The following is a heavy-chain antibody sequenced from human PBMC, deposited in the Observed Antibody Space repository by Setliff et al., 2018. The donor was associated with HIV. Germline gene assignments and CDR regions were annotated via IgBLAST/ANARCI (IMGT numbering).Heavy chain of an antibody. J-gene: IGHJ5*02. V-gene: IGHV4-34*01. CDR2: ISQSGSA. CDR1: GASFNDYY. CDR3: ASLRRSNLFPWFGP. D-gene: IGHD6-13*01. Sequence: SETLSLTCAVYGASFNDYYWNWVRQPPGKGLEWIGEISQSGSAIYHPSLKSRVSMSVDTSKNQFSLKLKSVTAADTAMYYCASLRRSNLFPWFGPWGQGTLVTSPQ.